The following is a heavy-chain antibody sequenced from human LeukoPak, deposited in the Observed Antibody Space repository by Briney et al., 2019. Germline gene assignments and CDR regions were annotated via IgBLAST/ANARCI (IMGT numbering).Heavy chain of an antibody. J-gene: IGHJ4*02. D-gene: IGHD6-19*01. CDR1: GFTFDDYA. CDR2: ISWNSGSI. CDR3: AKEGIAVAQPYYFDY. Sequence: GGSLRLSCAASGFTFDDYAMHWVRQAPGKGLEWVSGISWNSGSIGYADSVKGRFTISRDNAKNSLYLQMNSLRAEDMALYYCAKEGIAVAQPYYFDYWGQGTLVTVSS. V-gene: IGHV3-9*03.